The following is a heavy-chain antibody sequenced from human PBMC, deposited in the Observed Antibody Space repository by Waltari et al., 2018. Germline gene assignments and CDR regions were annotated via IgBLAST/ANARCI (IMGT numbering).Heavy chain of an antibody. J-gene: IGHJ3*02. Sequence: QVQLQQWGAGLLKPSETLSLTCAVYGGSFSGYYWSWIRQPPGKGLEWIGEINHSGSTNYNPSLKSRVTRSVDTSKNQFSLKLSSVTAADTAVYYCVLSYCGGDCPAHAFDIWGQGTMVTVSS. D-gene: IGHD2-21*02. CDR2: INHSGST. CDR3: VLSYCGGDCPAHAFDI. CDR1: GGSFSGYY. V-gene: IGHV4-34*01.